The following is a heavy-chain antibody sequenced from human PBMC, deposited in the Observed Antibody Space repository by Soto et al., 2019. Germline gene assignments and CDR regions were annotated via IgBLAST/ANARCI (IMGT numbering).Heavy chain of an antibody. J-gene: IGHJ5*02. CDR3: AKDSLSSSTWHLYHFDP. D-gene: IGHD2-2*01. CDR1: GFTFSSYA. V-gene: IGHV3-23*01. Sequence: EVQLLESGGGLVQPGGSLRLSCAASGFTFSSYAMSWVRQPPGQGLQWVSTIAGNDAGEDFAESVRGRFTISRDNSKNTLYLQMDSVRGEDTAIYFCAKDSLSSSTWHLYHFDPWGQGTLVTVSS. CDR2: IAGNDAGE.